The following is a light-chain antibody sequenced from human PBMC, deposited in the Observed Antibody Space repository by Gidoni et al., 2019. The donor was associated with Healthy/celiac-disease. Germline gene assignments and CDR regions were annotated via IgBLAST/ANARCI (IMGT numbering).Light chain of an antibody. CDR2: LGS. CDR3: MQALLWGT. CDR1: QSLLHSNGYNY. Sequence: DIVMTQSPLSLPVTPGEPASISCRSSQSLLHSNGYNYLDWYLQKPGQSPQLLIYLGSNRASGVPDRFSGSGSGTDFTLKISRVEAEDVGVYYCMQALLWGTFGQGTRLEIK. V-gene: IGKV2-28*01. J-gene: IGKJ5*01.